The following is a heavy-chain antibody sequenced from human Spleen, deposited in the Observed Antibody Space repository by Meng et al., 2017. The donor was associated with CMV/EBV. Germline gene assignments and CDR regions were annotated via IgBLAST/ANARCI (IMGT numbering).Heavy chain of an antibody. Sequence: ASVKVSCKASGYTFTSYGISWVRQAPGQGLEWMGWISAYNGNTNYAQKLQGRVTMTTDSVTATAYMELRGLKSDDTAVYYCAKTVSTDYFYYGLDAWGQGTKVTVSS. CDR2: ISAYNGNT. J-gene: IGHJ6*02. CDR3: AKTVSTDYFYYGLDA. V-gene: IGHV1-18*01. D-gene: IGHD1-1*01. CDR1: GYTFTSYG.